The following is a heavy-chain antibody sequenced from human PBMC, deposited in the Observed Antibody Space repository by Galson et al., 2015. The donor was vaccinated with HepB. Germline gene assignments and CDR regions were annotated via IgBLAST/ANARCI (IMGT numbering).Heavy chain of an antibody. J-gene: IGHJ5*02. CDR3: ARVRRNGEDFDP. CDR2: MNPDNGNT. V-gene: IGHV1-8*01. Sequence: SVKVSCKASGYTFTNYDINWVRQATGQGLEWMGWMNPDNGNTGYAQTLQGRVIMTRDTSKSTAYMELSNLKSEDTAVYYCARVRRNGEDFDPWGQGTLVTVSS. CDR1: GYTFTNYD. D-gene: IGHD2-8*01.